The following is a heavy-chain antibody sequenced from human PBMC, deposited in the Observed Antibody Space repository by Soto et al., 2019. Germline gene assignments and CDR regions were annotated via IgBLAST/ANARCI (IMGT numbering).Heavy chain of an antibody. J-gene: IGHJ4*02. Sequence: EVQLLESGGGLVQPGGSLRLSCAASGFSFNKYAMTWVRQAPGKGLEWVAAISGSGGRTHYADSVKGRFTISRDNSKNILHLRMNSLRVEDTAVFYCARTMTIFGAGLDWGQGTLVSVSS. CDR3: ARTMTIFGAGLD. CDR1: GFSFNKYA. D-gene: IGHD3-3*01. V-gene: IGHV3-23*01. CDR2: ISGSGGRT.